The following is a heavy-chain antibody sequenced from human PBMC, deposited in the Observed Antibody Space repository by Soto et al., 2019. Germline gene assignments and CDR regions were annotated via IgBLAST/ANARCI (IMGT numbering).Heavy chain of an antibody. J-gene: IGHJ4*02. CDR3: ARANPNSCSSTSCLFY. CDR2: IIPILGTA. Sequence: QVQLVQSGAEVKKPGSSVKVSCKASGGTFSSYAISWVRQAPGQGLEWMGGIIPILGTANYAQKFQGRVTITADKSTSTAYMEMSSLRSEDTAVYYWARANPNSCSSTSCLFYWGQGTMVTVSS. D-gene: IGHD2-2*01. V-gene: IGHV1-69*06. CDR1: GGTFSSYA.